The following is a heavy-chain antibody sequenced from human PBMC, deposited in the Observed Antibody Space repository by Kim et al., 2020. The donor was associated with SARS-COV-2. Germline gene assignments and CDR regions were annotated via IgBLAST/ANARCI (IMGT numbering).Heavy chain of an antibody. D-gene: IGHD3-16*01. Sequence: YADSVKGRFTISRDNAKNSLYLQMNSLRAEDTSVYYCARDMITFGGAERIWGQGTLVTVSS. CDR3: ARDMITFGGAERI. J-gene: IGHJ4*02. V-gene: IGHV3-21*01.